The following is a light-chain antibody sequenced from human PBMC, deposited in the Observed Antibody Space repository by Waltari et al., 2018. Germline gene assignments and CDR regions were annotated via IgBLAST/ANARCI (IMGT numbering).Light chain of an antibody. CDR2: STN. CDR3: SSYTSSSTLV. V-gene: IGLV8-61*01. Sequence: QTVVTQEPSFSVSPGGTVTLTCGLSSGPVSTTPYPSWYQQPPGQPPRTLLYSTNIRSSGVPDRFSGSILGNKAALTITGAQADDESDYYCSSYTSSSTLVFGGGTKLTVL. J-gene: IGLJ2*01. CDR1: SGPVSTTPY.